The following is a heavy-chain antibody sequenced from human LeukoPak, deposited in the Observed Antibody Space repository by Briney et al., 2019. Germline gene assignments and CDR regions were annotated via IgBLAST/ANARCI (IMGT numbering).Heavy chain of an antibody. D-gene: IGHD2-15*01. Sequence: GGSLRLSCAASGFTFTDAWMTWVRQAPGKGLEWVGRIKSKIDGGTTDYAPPVKGGFTISRDDSKNMLYLQMNSLKTEDTAVYYCTTSIVLTGSDYWGQGTLATVSS. V-gene: IGHV3-15*01. CDR2: IKSKIDGGTT. CDR3: TTSIVLTGSDY. CDR1: GFTFTDAW. J-gene: IGHJ4*02.